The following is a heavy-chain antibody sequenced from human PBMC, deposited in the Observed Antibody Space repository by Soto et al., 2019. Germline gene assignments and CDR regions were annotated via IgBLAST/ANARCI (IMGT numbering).Heavy chain of an antibody. V-gene: IGHV4-30-4*01. CDR2: TSFSGYT. CDR3: VRGGNPYHYATSGPGTFDK. Sequence: QVQLQESGPGLVKPSQTLSLTCTVSGDSVSGGDSYWSWIRQPPGKALEWIGYTSFSGYTSYTPSFKSRVTISVDMSKSHFSLRRTSVTAADTAIYYCVRGGNPYHYATSGPGTFDKWGQGTLVSVSS. J-gene: IGHJ4*02. D-gene: IGHD3-22*01. CDR1: GDSVSGGDSY.